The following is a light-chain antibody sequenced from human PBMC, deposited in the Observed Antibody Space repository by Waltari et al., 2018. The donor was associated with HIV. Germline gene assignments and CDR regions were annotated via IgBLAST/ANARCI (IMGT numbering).Light chain of an antibody. J-gene: IGLJ2*01. CDR2: GNS. CDR3: QSYDSSLSGSDVV. CDR1: SSNIGAGHD. Sequence: QSVVTQPPSVSGAPGQRVTISCTGSSSNIGAGHDVHWYQQLPGTAPKLPIYGNSNRPSGVPNRFSGSKAGTSASLAITGLHAEDEADYYCQSYDSSLSGSDVVFGGGTELTVL. V-gene: IGLV1-40*01.